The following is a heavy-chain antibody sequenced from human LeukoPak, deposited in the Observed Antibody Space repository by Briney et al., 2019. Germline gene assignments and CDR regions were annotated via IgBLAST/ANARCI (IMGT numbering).Heavy chain of an antibody. CDR1: GFTFSSYA. Sequence: GGSLRLSCAASGFTFSSYAMSCVRQAPGKGLEWVSAISGSGGSTYYADSVKGRVTISRDNSKNTLYLQMNSLRAEDTAVYYCAKDLGGMATPRAYYFDYWGQGTLVTVSS. CDR2: ISGSGGST. J-gene: IGHJ4*02. V-gene: IGHV3-23*01. D-gene: IGHD5-24*01. CDR3: AKDLGGMATPRAYYFDY.